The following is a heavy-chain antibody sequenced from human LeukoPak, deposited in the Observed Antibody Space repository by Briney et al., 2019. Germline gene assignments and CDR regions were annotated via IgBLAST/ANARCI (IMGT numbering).Heavy chain of an antibody. CDR1: GYTFTSYD. Sequence: ASVKVSCKASGYTFTSYDINWVRQATGQGLEWMGWMNPNSGNTGYAQKFQGRVTVTRNTSISTAYMELSSLRSEDTAVYYCARGTYYDFWSGYYTNNQFDYWGQGTLVTVSS. V-gene: IGHV1-8*01. D-gene: IGHD3-3*01. CDR2: MNPNSGNT. J-gene: IGHJ4*02. CDR3: ARGTYYDFWSGYYTNNQFDY.